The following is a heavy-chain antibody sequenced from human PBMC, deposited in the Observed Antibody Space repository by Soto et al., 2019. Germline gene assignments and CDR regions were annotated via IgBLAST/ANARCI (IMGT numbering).Heavy chain of an antibody. CDR3: TTGCSSTSCYTFYYYYGMDV. J-gene: IGHJ6*02. CDR2: IKSKTDGGTT. D-gene: IGHD2-2*02. V-gene: IGHV3-15*01. Sequence: TGGSLRLSCAASGFTFSNAWMSWVRQAPGKGLEWVGRIKSKTDGGTTDYAAPVKGRFTISRDDSKNTLYLQMNSLKTEDTAVYYCTTGCSSTSCYTFYYYYGMDVWGQGTTVTVS. CDR1: GFTFSNAW.